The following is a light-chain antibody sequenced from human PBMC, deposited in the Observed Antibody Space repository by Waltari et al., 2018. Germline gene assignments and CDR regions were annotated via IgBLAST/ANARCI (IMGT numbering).Light chain of an antibody. Sequence: QSALTQPASVSGSPGQSITISCTGTSGDVGRYNLVSCYQQHPGKAPKLMIYEVSKRPSGVSNRFSGSKSGNTASLTISGLQAEDEADYYCCSYAGSRVFGGGTKLTVL. CDR3: CSYAGSRV. J-gene: IGLJ3*02. V-gene: IGLV2-23*02. CDR1: SGDVGRYNL. CDR2: EVS.